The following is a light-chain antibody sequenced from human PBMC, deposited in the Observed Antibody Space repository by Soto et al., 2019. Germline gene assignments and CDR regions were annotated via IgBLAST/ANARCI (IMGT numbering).Light chain of an antibody. CDR3: QQRSDWLPIT. CDR2: DVS. V-gene: IGKV3-11*01. Sequence: EFVLTQSPGTLSLSPGERSTLSGMASQSVSESLAWYQQKPGQAHRLLIYDVSYRATGIPVRFSGSGSGTDFTLTIRRLEPEDFAVYYCQQRSDWLPITFGQGKRREN. CDR1: QSVSES. J-gene: IGKJ5*01.